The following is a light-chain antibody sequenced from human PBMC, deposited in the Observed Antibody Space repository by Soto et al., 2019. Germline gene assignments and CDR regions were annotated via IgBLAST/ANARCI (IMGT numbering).Light chain of an antibody. V-gene: IGKV3D-15*01. CDR1: QSVSSK. Sequence: EIVMTQSPATLSVSPGERVTLSCRSSQSVSSKLAWYQQRPGQSPRLLISGVSTRATGIPARFSGSGSGTDFTLTISSVQSEDFAVYYCQQYFKWPPITFGQGTRLEMK. CDR2: GVS. CDR3: QQYFKWPPIT. J-gene: IGKJ5*01.